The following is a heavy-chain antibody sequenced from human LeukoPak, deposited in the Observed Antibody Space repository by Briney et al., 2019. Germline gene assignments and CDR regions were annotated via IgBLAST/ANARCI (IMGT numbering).Heavy chain of an antibody. Sequence: SETLSLTCTVSGGSISTYYWSWIRQPPGKGLEWIGYIYYSGSTNYNPSLKSRVTISVDTSKNQFSLKLTSVTAADTAVYYCAREPTGDRYYFDYWGQGTLVTVSS. CDR2: IYYSGST. J-gene: IGHJ4*02. D-gene: IGHD4-17*01. CDR1: GGSISTYY. CDR3: AREPTGDRYYFDY. V-gene: IGHV4-59*01.